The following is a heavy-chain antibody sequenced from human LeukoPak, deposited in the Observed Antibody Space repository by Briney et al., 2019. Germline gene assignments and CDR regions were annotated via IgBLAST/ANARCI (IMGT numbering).Heavy chain of an antibody. J-gene: IGHJ4*02. CDR1: GFTFSSYS. D-gene: IGHD3-9*01. V-gene: IGHV3-21*01. CDR3: AVDYDILTGYYFRPAERAGLGY. Sequence: GGSLRLSCAASGFTFSSYSMNWVRQAPGKGLEWVSSISSSSSYIYYADSVKGRFTISRDNAKNSLYLQMNSLRAEDTAVYYCAVDYDILTGYYFRPAERAGLGYWGQGTLVTVSS. CDR2: ISSSSSYI.